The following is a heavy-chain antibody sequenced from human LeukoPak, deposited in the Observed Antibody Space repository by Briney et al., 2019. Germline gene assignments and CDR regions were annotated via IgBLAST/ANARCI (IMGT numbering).Heavy chain of an antibody. CDR3: AKMSSSYNWFDP. J-gene: IGHJ5*02. D-gene: IGHD6-6*01. V-gene: IGHV4-34*01. CDR1: GGSFSGYY. Sequence: SETLSLTCAVYGGSFSGYYWSWIRQPPGKGLEWIGEINHSGSTNYNPSLKSRVTMSVDRTKNQLSLKLSSVTAADTAVYYCAKMSSSYNWFDPWGQGTLVTVSS. CDR2: INHSGST.